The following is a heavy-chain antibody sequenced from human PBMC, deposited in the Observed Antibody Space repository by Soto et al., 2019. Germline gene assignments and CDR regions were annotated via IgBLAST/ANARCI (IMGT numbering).Heavy chain of an antibody. V-gene: IGHV4-31*03. CDR2: IYYSGST. CDR3: ARGPTFQYYYDSSGWIRAQRYFDY. J-gene: IGHJ4*02. CDR1: GGSISSGGYY. D-gene: IGHD3-22*01. Sequence: QVQLQESGPGLVKPSQTLSLTCTVSGGSISSGGYYWSWIRQHPGKGLEWIGYIYYSGSTYYNPSLKSRVTISVDTSKNQFSLKLSSVTAADTAVYYCARGPTFQYYYDSSGWIRAQRYFDYWGQGTLVTVSS.